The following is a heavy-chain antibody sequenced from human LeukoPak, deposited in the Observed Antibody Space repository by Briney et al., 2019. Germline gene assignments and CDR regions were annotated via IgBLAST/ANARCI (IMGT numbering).Heavy chain of an antibody. CDR2: IKEDGSEK. Sequence: PGGSLRLSCAASGFTFRKYWMTWVRQAPGKGLEWVANIKEDGSEKNYVDSVKGRFTISRDPAKNSVYLQMHSLRAEDTAVYYCARELSGDVFAFWGRGTLVIVSS. V-gene: IGHV3-7*01. CDR1: GFTFRKYW. J-gene: IGHJ5*01. CDR3: ARELSGDVFAF. D-gene: IGHD3-10*02.